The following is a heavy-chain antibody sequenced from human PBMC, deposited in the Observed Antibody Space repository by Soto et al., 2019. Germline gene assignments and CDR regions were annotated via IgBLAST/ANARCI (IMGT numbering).Heavy chain of an antibody. V-gene: IGHV6-1*01. CDR2: TYYRSKWYN. Sequence: SHTLSLTCAISGDSVSSNSAAWNWIRQSPSRGLEWLGRTYYRSKWYNDYAVSVKSRITINPDTSKNQFSLQLNSVTPEDTAVYYCATQRIAARPDYYGMDVWGQGTTVTVSS. CDR1: GDSVSSNSAA. D-gene: IGHD6-6*01. J-gene: IGHJ6*02. CDR3: ATQRIAARPDYYGMDV.